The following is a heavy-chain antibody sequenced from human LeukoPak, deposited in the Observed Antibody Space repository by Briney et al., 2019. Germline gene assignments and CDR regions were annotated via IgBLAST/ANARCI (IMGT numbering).Heavy chain of an antibody. V-gene: IGHV1-18*04. CDR1: GYTFTSYG. D-gene: IGHD2-2*01. J-gene: IGHJ5*02. Sequence: GASVKVSCKASGYTFTSYGISWVRQAPGQGLEWMGWISAYNGNTNYAQKLQGRVTMTTDTSTSTAYMELRSLRSDDTAVYYCAREALGYCSSTSCYVWFDPWGQGTLVIVSS. CDR2: ISAYNGNT. CDR3: AREALGYCSSTSCYVWFDP.